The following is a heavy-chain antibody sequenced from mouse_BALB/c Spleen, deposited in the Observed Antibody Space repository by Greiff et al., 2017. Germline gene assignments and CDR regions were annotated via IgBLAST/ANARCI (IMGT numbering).Heavy chain of an antibody. D-gene: IGHD2-14*01. Sequence: VQLQQSGAELVKPGASVKLSCTASGFNIKDTYMHWVKQRPEQGLEWIGRIDPANGNTKYDPKFQGKATITADTSSTTAYLQLSSLTSEDTAVYYCGYYRYDPYYFDYWGQGTTLTVSS. V-gene: IGHV14-3*02. J-gene: IGHJ2*01. CDR3: GYYRYDPYYFDY. CDR2: IDPANGNT. CDR1: GFNIKDTY.